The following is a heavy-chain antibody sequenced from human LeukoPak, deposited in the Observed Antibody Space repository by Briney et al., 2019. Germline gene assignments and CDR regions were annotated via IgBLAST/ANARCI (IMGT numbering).Heavy chain of an antibody. CDR1: GFTFSSYA. J-gene: IGHJ4*02. CDR2: IRGSGGST. CDR3: AKDTSYASYYFDY. Sequence: GSLRLSFAASGFTFSSYAISWVRQAPGKGLEWVSAIRGSGGSTYYADSVKGRFTISRDNSKNTLYLQRNSLRAADTAVYYCAKDTSYASYYFDYWGQGTLVTVSS. D-gene: IGHD3-16*01. V-gene: IGHV3-23*01.